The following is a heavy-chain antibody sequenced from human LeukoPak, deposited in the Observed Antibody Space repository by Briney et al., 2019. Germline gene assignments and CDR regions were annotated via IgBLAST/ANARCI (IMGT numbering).Heavy chain of an antibody. CDR2: IYYSGSP. Sequence: PSETLSLTCTVSGASVNSFYWNWIRQPPGKGLEWIGYIYYSGSPNYNPSLKSRVTMSIDTSKNQFSLKLNSVTAADTAVYFCARGRDLGQDYWGQGTLVTASS. D-gene: IGHD3-16*01. J-gene: IGHJ4*02. CDR1: GASVNSFY. V-gene: IGHV4-59*02. CDR3: ARGRDLGQDY.